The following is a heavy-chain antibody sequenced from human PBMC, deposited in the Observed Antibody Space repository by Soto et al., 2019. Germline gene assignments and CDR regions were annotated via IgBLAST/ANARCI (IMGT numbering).Heavy chain of an antibody. D-gene: IGHD4-17*01. CDR1: GGSISSGGYY. CDR2: IYYSGST. V-gene: IGHV4-31*03. J-gene: IGHJ6*02. Sequence: LSLTCTVSGGSISSGGYYWSWIRQHPGKGLEWIGYIYYSGSTYYNPSLKSRVTISVDTSKNQFSLKLSSVTAADTAVYYCARANSYGDESYYYYYGMDVWGQGTTVTVSS. CDR3: ARANSYGDESYYYYYGMDV.